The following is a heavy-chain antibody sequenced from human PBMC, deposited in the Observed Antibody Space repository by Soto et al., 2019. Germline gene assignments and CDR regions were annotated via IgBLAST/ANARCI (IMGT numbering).Heavy chain of an antibody. D-gene: IGHD4-17*01. J-gene: IGHJ6*02. Sequence: QVQLVESGGGVVQPGRSLRLSCAASGFTFSTYAMHWVRQAPGKGLEWVAVISYDGTKKYYADSVKGRLTISRDNSKNTLDLQMNSLRDEDTAVYYCARAASGDYDPNDYYYYGMDVWGRGTTVTVSS. CDR3: ARAASGDYDPNDYYYYGMDV. CDR2: ISYDGTKK. CDR1: GFTFSTYA. V-gene: IGHV3-30-3*01.